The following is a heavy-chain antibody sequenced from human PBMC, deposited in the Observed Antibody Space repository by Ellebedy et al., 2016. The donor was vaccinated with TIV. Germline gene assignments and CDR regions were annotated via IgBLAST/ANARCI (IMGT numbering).Heavy chain of an antibody. CDR1: GFTFSDYY. D-gene: IGHD2-15*01. CDR3: ARYCSGGSCYSHAFDI. Sequence: GESLKISCAASGFTFSDYYMSWIRQAPGKGLEWVSYISSSSSTIYYADSVKGRFTISRDNAKNSLYLQMNSLRAEDTAVYYCARYCSGGSCYSHAFDIWGQGTMVTVSS. J-gene: IGHJ3*02. CDR2: ISSSSSTI. V-gene: IGHV3-11*01.